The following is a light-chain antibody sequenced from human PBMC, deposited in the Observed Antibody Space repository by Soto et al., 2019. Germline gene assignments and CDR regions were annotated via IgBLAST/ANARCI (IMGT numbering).Light chain of an antibody. Sequence: DIQMTQSPSSLSASVGDRVTITCRASQSISNYLSWYQQKPGKVPNLLIYAAFSLQSGVPSRFSGSGSGTDFTLTISSLQPDDFAPYYCQQSYSTPTFGQGTKVEIK. CDR2: AAF. J-gene: IGKJ1*01. CDR1: QSISNY. V-gene: IGKV1-39*01. CDR3: QQSYSTPT.